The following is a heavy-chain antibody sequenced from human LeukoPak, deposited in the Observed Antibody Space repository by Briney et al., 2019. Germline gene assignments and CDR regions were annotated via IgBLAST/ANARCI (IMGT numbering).Heavy chain of an antibody. Sequence: PSETLSLTCTVSGGSIISSTYFWGWIRQPPGTGLEWIGTIYYSGSTYYSPSLKSRVTISVDTSKNQFSLKLSSVTAADTAVYYCARLGIAATVYAFDIWGQGTMVTVSS. CDR1: GGSIISSTYF. D-gene: IGHD6-13*01. J-gene: IGHJ3*02. V-gene: IGHV4-39*01. CDR3: ARLGIAATVYAFDI. CDR2: IYYSGST.